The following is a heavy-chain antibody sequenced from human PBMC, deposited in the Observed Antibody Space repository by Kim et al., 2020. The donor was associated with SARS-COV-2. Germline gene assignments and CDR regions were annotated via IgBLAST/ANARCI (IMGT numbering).Heavy chain of an antibody. CDR3: ARDTITGPYEDY. D-gene: IGHD1-20*01. Sequence: NHAQKLQGRVTMTTDTSTSTAYMELRSLRSDDTAVYYCARDTITGPYEDYWGQGTLVTVSS. J-gene: IGHJ4*02. V-gene: IGHV1-18*01.